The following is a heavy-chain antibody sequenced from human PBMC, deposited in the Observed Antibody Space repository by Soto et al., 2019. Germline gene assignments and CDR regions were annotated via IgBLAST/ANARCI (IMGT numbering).Heavy chain of an antibody. CDR1: GYRFSNYW. CDR3: ASQNQEGDDYYGLDV. V-gene: IGHV5-51*01. D-gene: IGHD2-21*02. J-gene: IGHJ6*02. Sequence: GESLKISCYVSGYRFSNYWLGWIRQMPGKGLEWMRLIYPGDSSTRYSPSFQGQVTISADESIGTAYRQWDSLKASDTDIYECASQNQEGDDYYGLDVWAQGTT. CDR2: IYPGDSST.